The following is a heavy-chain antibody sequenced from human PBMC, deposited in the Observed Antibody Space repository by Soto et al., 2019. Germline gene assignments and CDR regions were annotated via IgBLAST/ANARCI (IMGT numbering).Heavy chain of an antibody. CDR3: ARNSMMDV. CDR2: IRTTGST. V-gene: IGHV3-53*01. CDR1: GFAVSNHY. J-gene: IGHJ6*02. Sequence: EVQLVESGGGLVQPGGSLRLSCAASGFAVSNHYMNWVRQAPGKGLEWVSIIRTTGSTYYADSVKGRFTISRDNSKNTVSLEMNSLRVDDTAVYYCARNSMMDVWVQGTTVIVSS.